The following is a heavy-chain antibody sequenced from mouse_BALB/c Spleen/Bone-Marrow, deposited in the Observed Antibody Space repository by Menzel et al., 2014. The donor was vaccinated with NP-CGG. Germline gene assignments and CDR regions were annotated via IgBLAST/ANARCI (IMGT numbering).Heavy chain of an antibody. Sequence: VMLVESGPGLVAPSQSLSIPCTVSGFSLTSYGVRWVRQPPGKGLEWLGVIWAGGSTNYNSALMSRLSISKDNSKSQVFLKMNSLQIDDTAMYYCASPIYYDYPLFAYWGQGTLVTVSA. CDR2: IWAGGST. D-gene: IGHD2-4*01. J-gene: IGHJ3*01. V-gene: IGHV2-9*02. CDR3: ASPIYYDYPLFAY. CDR1: GFSLTSYG.